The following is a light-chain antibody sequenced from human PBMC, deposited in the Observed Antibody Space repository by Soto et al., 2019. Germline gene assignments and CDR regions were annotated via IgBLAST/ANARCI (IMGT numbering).Light chain of an antibody. V-gene: IGLV2-8*01. CDR1: SSDVGGYNY. J-gene: IGLJ1*01. CDR3: SSFTGASTI. CDR2: EVT. Sequence: LTQPPSASGSPGQSVTISCTGTSSDVGGYNYVSWYQQHPGKAPKLVIYEVTKRPSGVPDRFSGSKSGNTASLTVSGLQAEDEADYYCSSFTGASTIFGTGTKV.